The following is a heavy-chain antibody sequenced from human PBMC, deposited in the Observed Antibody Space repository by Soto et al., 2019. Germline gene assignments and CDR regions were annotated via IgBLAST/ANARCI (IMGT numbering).Heavy chain of an antibody. CDR2: ISSSSSYT. Sequence: GGSLRLSCAASGFTFSDYYMSWIRQAPGKGLEWVSYISSSSSYTNYADSVKGRFTISRDNAKNSLYLQMNSLRAEDTAVYYCASGRWLQSVYYFDYWGQGTLVTVSS. CDR1: GFTFSDYY. CDR3: ASGRWLQSVYYFDY. J-gene: IGHJ4*02. D-gene: IGHD5-12*01. V-gene: IGHV3-11*06.